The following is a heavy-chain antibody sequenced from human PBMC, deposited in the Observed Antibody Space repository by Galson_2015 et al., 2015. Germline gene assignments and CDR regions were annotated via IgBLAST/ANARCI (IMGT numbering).Heavy chain of an antibody. CDR3: ARKATGTSWSLFDY. CDR1: AGSISSSNYF. J-gene: IGHJ4*02. D-gene: IGHD6-13*01. Sequence: SETLSLTCTVSAGSISSSNYFWDWIRQPPGKGLGWIGSIKYSGSTHYNPSLKSRVTISVDSSKNQFSLKLSSVTAADAAAYYCARKATGTSWSLFDYWGRGTLVTVSS. V-gene: IGHV4-39*01. CDR2: IKYSGST.